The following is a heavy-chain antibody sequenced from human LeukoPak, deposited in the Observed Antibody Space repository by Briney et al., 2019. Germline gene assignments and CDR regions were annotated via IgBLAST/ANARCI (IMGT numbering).Heavy chain of an antibody. CDR1: GFTFSSYW. V-gene: IGHV3-7*01. J-gene: IGHJ4*02. Sequence: GGSLRLSCAASGFTFSSYWMSWVRQAPGKGLEWVADIKQDGSEKYYVDSVKGRFTISRDNAKNSLYLQMNSLRAEDTAVYYCARVSVRGVLPPYFDYWGQGTLVTVSS. CDR3: ARVSVRGVLPPYFDY. CDR2: IKQDGSEK. D-gene: IGHD3-10*01.